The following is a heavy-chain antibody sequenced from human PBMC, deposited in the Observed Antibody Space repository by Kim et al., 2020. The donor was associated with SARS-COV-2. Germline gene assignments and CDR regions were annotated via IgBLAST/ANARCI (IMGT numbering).Heavy chain of an antibody. V-gene: IGHV5-51*01. CDR2: IYPGDSDT. J-gene: IGHJ5*02. CDR1: GYSFTSYW. D-gene: IGHD3-10*01. CDR3: ARQENYYGSGSYYSP. Sequence: GESLKISCKGSGYSFTSYWIGWVRQMPGKGLEWMGIIYPGDSDTRYSPSFQGQVTISADKSISTAYLQWSSLKASDTAMYYCARQENYYGSGSYYSPWGQGTLVTVSS.